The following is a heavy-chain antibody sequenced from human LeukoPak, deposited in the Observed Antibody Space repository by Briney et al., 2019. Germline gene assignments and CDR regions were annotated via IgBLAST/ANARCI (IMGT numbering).Heavy chain of an antibody. V-gene: IGHV3-23*01. D-gene: IGHD6-13*01. CDR3: AKATQSAAGYFQH. Sequence: LPGGSLRLSCAASGFTFSSYAMSWVRQAPGKGLEWVSAISGSGGSTYYADSVKGRFTISRDNAKNSLYLQMNSLRAEDTAVYYCAKATQSAAGYFQHWGQGTLVTVSS. CDR1: GFTFSSYA. CDR2: ISGSGGST. J-gene: IGHJ1*01.